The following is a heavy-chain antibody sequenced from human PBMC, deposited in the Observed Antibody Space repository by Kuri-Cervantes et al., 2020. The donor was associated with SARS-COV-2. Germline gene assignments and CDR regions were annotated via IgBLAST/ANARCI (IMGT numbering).Heavy chain of an antibody. CDR3: ARGYRY. CDR2: IKQDGSEK. J-gene: IGHJ4*02. Sequence: GGSLRLSCAASGFTFSNAWMSWVRQAPGKGLGWVANIKQDGSEKYYVDSVKGRFTISRDNAKNSLYLQMNSLRAEDTAVYYCARGYRYWGQGTLVTVSS. V-gene: IGHV3-7*01. D-gene: IGHD3-16*02. CDR1: GFTFSNAW.